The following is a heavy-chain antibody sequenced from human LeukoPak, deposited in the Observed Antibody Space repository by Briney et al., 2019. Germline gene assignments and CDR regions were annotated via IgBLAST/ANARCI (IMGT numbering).Heavy chain of an antibody. V-gene: IGHV3-9*01. CDR2: ISWNSGSI. J-gene: IGHJ4*02. D-gene: IGHD2-15*01. CDR1: GFTFDDYA. CDR3: AKEKYCSGGSCYSGVGDY. Sequence: GGSLRLSCAASGFTFDDYAMHWVRQAPGKGLEWVSGISWNSGSIGYADSVKGRFTISRDNAKNSLYLQMNSLRAEDTAVYYCAKEKYCSGGSCYSGVGDYWGQGTLVTISS.